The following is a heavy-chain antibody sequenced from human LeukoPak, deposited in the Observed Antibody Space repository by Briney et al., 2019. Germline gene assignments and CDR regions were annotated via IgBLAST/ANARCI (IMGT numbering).Heavy chain of an antibody. J-gene: IGHJ4*02. Sequence: GGSLRLSCAASGFTFSSYAMSWVRQAPGKGLEWVSGISGSGETTSNADSVKGRFTISRDNSKNTLYLQMNSLRAEDTAVYYCAKGLYTTSWPIDFWGQGTLVTVPS. CDR3: AKGLYTTSWPIDF. CDR1: GFTFSSYA. D-gene: IGHD2-2*02. V-gene: IGHV3-23*01. CDR2: ISGSGETT.